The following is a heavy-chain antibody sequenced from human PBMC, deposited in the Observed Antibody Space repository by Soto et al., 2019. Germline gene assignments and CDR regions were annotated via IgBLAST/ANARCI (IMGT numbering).Heavy chain of an antibody. D-gene: IGHD1-26*01. J-gene: IGHJ4*02. CDR3: AGATRSGDFDS. CDR1: GGTFSSYT. V-gene: IGHV1-69*02. CDR2: IIPILGIA. Sequence: QVQLVQSGAEVKKPGSSVKVSCKASGGTFSSYTISWVRQAPGQGLEWMGRIIPILGIANYAQKFQGRVTITADKPTSTAYMELSSLRSEDTAVYYCAGATRSGDFDSWGQGTLVTVSS.